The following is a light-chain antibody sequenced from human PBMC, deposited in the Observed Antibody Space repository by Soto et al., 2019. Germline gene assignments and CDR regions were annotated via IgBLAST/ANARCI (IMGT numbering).Light chain of an antibody. Sequence: EMVLTQSPGTLSLSPGERATLSCRASQSVSSSYLAWYQQKPGRAPRLLIHDASNRATGIPARFSGSGSGTDFTLSVSRLEPEDFAVYFCQQYGSSPATFGQGTKVDIK. CDR3: QQYGSSPAT. CDR1: QSVSSSY. CDR2: DAS. J-gene: IGKJ1*01. V-gene: IGKV3-20*01.